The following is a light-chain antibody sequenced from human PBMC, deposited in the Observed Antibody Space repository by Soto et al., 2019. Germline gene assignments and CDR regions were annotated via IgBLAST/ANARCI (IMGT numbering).Light chain of an antibody. V-gene: IGLV2-23*01. CDR1: SSDVGAYDA. J-gene: IGLJ1*01. CDR2: RGT. Sequence: QSVLAQPASVSGSPGQSITISCTGTSSDVGAYDAVSWYQQHPGKAPQVIIYRGTKRPSGVSTRFSGSVSGNTASLTVSGLQAEDEAEYFCCSSAPESTYVFGTGTKATV. CDR3: CSSAPESTYV.